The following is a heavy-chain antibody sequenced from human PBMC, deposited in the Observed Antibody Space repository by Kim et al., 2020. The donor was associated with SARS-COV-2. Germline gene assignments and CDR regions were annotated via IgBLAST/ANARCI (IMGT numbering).Heavy chain of an antibody. Sequence: SETLSLTCAVYGGSFSGYYWSWIRQPPGKGLEWIGEINHSGSTNYNPSLKSRVTISVDTSKNQFSLKLSSVTAADTAVYYCARGPQVLLWFGELSFDIWGQGTMVTVSS. CDR1: GGSFSGYY. V-gene: IGHV4-34*01. D-gene: IGHD3-10*01. J-gene: IGHJ3*02. CDR3: ARGPQVLLWFGELSFDI. CDR2: INHSGST.